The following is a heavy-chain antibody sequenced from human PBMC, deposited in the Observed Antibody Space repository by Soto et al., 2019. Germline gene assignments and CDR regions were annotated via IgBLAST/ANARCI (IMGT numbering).Heavy chain of an antibody. J-gene: IGHJ5*02. CDR2: TYYTGST. V-gene: IGHV4-59*13. Sequence: ETLALACAISGGSFGTNYWSGIRQAPGKGLEWIGYTYYTGSTKYNPSFKSRATISVDTSKNQLSLTLNPAAAADTAVYYCATDSAGRGPFDPWGQGILVTVYS. D-gene: IGHD3-10*01. CDR3: ATDSAGRGPFDP. CDR1: GGSFGTNY.